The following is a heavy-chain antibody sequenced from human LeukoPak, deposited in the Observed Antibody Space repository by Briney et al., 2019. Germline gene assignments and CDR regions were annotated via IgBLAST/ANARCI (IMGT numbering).Heavy chain of an antibody. V-gene: IGHV4-59*11. Sequence: PSETLSLTCTLSGGSISSHYWSWIRQSPGRGLEWMGYIYYSDYTDYNPSLGGRVTISVDTSKKQFSLTLTSVTAAGTAVYYCARSFYDSDALVKPYAFDYWGQGILVTVSS. D-gene: IGHD2/OR15-2a*01. J-gene: IGHJ4*02. CDR1: GGSISSHY. CDR3: ARSFYDSDALVKPYAFDY. CDR2: IYYSDYT.